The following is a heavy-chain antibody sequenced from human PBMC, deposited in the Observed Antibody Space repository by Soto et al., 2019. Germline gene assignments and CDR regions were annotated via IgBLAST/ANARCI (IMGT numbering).Heavy chain of an antibody. Sequence: EVLLVESGGGLVQPGGSLKLSCAASGFVFKDSSIHWVRQASGKGLEWVGRIRDRAYNYATAYGASVEGRFTISRDDSDNTAYLHMSSLRTEDTAIYYCTRLISAAQDYWGQGPLVTVSS. D-gene: IGHD3-10*01. CDR3: TRLISAAQDY. CDR1: GFVFKDSS. CDR2: IRDRAYNYAT. V-gene: IGHV3-73*01. J-gene: IGHJ4*02.